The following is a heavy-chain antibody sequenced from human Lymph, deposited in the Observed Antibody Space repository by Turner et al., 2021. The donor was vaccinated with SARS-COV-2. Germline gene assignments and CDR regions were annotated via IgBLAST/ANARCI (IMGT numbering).Heavy chain of an antibody. D-gene: IGHD1-26*01. V-gene: IGHV1-69*10. Sequence: QVQLVQSGAEVKKPGSSVTVSCKASGGTFSTYVISWVRQAPGQGLEWMGGIIPNLGIANYAKKFQGRVTITADKSTSTAYMELSSLRSEDTAVYHCARRHSGNYDAFDIWGQGTMVTVSS. CDR2: IIPNLGIA. J-gene: IGHJ3*02. CDR3: ARRHSGNYDAFDI. CDR1: GGTFSTYV.